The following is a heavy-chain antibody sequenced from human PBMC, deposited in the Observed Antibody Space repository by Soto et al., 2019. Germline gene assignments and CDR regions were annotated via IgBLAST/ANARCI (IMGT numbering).Heavy chain of an antibody. J-gene: IGHJ6*02. D-gene: IGHD3-3*01. Sequence: ASVKVSCKASGYTFTSYGISWVRQAPGQGLEWMGWISAYNGNTNYAQKLQGRVTMTTDTSTGTAYMELRSLRSDDTAVYYCERVRITIFGVDPYYYGMDVWGQGTTVTVSS. CDR1: GYTFTSYG. CDR2: ISAYNGNT. V-gene: IGHV1-18*01. CDR3: ERVRITIFGVDPYYYGMDV.